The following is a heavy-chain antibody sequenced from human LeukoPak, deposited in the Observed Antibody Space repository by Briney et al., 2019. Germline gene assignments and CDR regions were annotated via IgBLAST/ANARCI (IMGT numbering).Heavy chain of an antibody. Sequence: SETLSLTCTVSGGSISSGDYYWNWIRQPPGKGLEWIGYIYHSGSTDYNPSLQSRVTISVDTSKNQFSLNLNSVTAADTAVYYCARGGAARLHFQNWGQGTLVTVSS. D-gene: IGHD6-6*01. CDR3: ARGGAARLHFQN. CDR1: GGSISSGDYY. CDR2: IYHSGST. J-gene: IGHJ1*01. V-gene: IGHV4-61*08.